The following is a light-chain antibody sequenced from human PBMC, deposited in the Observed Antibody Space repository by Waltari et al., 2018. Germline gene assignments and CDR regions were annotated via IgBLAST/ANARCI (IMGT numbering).Light chain of an antibody. Sequence: QAVVTQPSSLSASPGASASLTCTLPSGTNVGSSTIYWYQQKPGSPPHFLLRYNSDSVNQQGSGVPSRFSGSKDASANAGILLISGLQSEDEADYYCLIWHSSSGYVFGTGTKVSVL. CDR1: SGTNVGSST. J-gene: IGLJ1*01. CDR2: YNSDSVN. V-gene: IGLV5-45*02. CDR3: LIWHSSSGYV.